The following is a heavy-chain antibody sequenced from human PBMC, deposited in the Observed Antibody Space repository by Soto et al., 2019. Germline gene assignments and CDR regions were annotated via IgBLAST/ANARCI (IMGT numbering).Heavy chain of an antibody. Sequence: QVQLVQSGAEVKKPGASVKVSCKASGYTFTSYGISWVRQAPGQGLEWMGWINPNSGGTNYAQKFQGRVTMTRDTSISTAYMELSRLRSDDTAVYYCAREDGDTAMVNFDYWGQGTLVTVSS. CDR3: AREDGDTAMVNFDY. J-gene: IGHJ4*02. D-gene: IGHD5-18*01. CDR1: GYTFTSYG. V-gene: IGHV1-2*02. CDR2: INPNSGGT.